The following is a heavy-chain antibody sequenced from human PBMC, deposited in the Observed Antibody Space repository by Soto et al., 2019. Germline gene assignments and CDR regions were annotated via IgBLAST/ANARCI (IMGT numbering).Heavy chain of an antibody. CDR2: IVVGSGNT. D-gene: IGHD1-7*01. V-gene: IGHV1-58*01. Sequence: GASVKVSCKASGFTFTSSAVQWVRQARGQRLEWIGWIVVGSGNTNYAQKFQERVTITRDMSTSTAYMELSSLRSEDTAVYYCARWYNWNYWFDPWGQGTLVTVSS. J-gene: IGHJ5*02. CDR3: ARWYNWNYWFDP. CDR1: GFTFTSSA.